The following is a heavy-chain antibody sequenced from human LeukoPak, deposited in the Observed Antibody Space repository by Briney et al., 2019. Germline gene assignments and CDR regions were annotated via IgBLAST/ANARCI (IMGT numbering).Heavy chain of an antibody. J-gene: IGHJ4*02. CDR2: THYSGTG. Sequence: SETLSLTCAVSGGPIIASYWSWIRQPPGKGLEWIGYTHYSGTGNYNPSLKSRVTISIDTSKNRFSLRLTSVTAADTAVYYCARVRFYDTTGYSTSYSLDYWGQGALVTVSS. CDR1: GGPIIASY. CDR3: ARVRFYDTTGYSTSYSLDY. D-gene: IGHD3-22*01. V-gene: IGHV4-59*01.